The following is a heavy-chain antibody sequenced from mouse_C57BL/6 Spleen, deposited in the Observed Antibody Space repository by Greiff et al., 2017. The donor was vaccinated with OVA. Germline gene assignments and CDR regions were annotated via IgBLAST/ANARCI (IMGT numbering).Heavy chain of an antibody. CDR1: GYTFTSYW. V-gene: IGHV1-59*01. CDR2: IVPSDSYT. J-gene: IGHJ4*01. Sequence: QVQLQQPGAELVRPGTSVKLSCKASGYTFTSYWMHWVKQRPGQGLEWIGVIVPSDSYTNYNQKFKGKATLTVDTSSSTAYMQLSSLTSEDSAGYYCARRGGHSNYVGYAMDYWGQGTSVTVSS. CDR3: ARRGGHSNYVGYAMDY. D-gene: IGHD2-5*01.